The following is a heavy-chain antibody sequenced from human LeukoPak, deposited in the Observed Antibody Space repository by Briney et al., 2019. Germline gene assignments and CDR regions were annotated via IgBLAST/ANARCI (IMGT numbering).Heavy chain of an antibody. D-gene: IGHD6-19*01. V-gene: IGHV3-9*01. CDR3: AKVRGTYSSGYFFDY. J-gene: IGHJ4*02. Sequence: GGSLRLSCAASGFTFDNYAMHWVRQAPGKGLEWLSIISWNSGYIGYADSVKGRFTISRDNARKSLDLQMNSLRAEDTAFYYCAKVRGTYSSGYFFDYWGQGTLVTVSS. CDR2: ISWNSGYI. CDR1: GFTFDNYA.